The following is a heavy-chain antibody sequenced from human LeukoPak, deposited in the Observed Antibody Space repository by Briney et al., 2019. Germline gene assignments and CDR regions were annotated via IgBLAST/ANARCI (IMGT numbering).Heavy chain of an antibody. CDR1: RFIFSSYW. CDR2: IKEDGSEK. J-gene: IGHJ4*02. Sequence: PGGSLRLSCTASRFIFSSYWMSWVRQAPGKWLEWVANIKEDGSEKYYVDSVKGRFTISRDNAKNSLYLQMNSLRAEDTAVYYCAREPNWNDGFDYWGQGTLVTVSS. CDR3: AREPNWNDGFDY. D-gene: IGHD1-1*01. V-gene: IGHV3-7*01.